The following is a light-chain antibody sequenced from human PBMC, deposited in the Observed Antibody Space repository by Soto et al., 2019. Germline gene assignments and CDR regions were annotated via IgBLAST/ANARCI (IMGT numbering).Light chain of an antibody. Sequence: QSVLTQPPSVSGAPGQRVTISCTGSSSNIGAGYDVHWYQQLPGTAPKLLIYGNSNRPSGVPDRFSGSKSGTSASLAITGLQAEDEADYYCQSYDSSLSGSYVVFGAGTQLTVL. CDR3: QSYDSSLSGSYVV. CDR2: GNS. CDR1: SSNIGAGYD. J-gene: IGLJ2*01. V-gene: IGLV1-40*01.